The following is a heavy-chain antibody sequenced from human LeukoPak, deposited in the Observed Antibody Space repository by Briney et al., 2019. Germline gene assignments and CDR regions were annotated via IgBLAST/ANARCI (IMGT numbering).Heavy chain of an antibody. CDR1: GFTFSSYG. V-gene: IGHV3-30*03. J-gene: IGHJ4*02. Sequence: PGRSLRLSCAASGFTFSSYGMHWVRQAPGKGLEWVAVISYDGSNKYYADSVKGRFTISRDNSKNTLYLQMNSLRVEDTAVYFCARDPGAFPYFFDSWGQGTLVTVSS. CDR3: ARDPGAFPYFFDS. CDR2: ISYDGSNK. D-gene: IGHD4/OR15-4a*01.